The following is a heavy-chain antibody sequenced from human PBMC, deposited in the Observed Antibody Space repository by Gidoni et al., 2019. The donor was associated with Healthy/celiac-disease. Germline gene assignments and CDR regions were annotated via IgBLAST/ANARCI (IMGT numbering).Heavy chain of an antibody. J-gene: IGHJ4*02. CDR2: ISSSSSYI. CDR1: GFTFSSDS. D-gene: IGHD6-19*01. Sequence: EVQLVESGGGLVKPGGSLRLSCAASGFTFSSDSMNWVRQAPGKGLEWVSSISSSSSYIYYADSVKGRFTISRDNAKNSLYLQMNSLRAEDTAVYYCARDRIAVAGQTDYWGQGTLVTVSS. CDR3: ARDRIAVAGQTDY. V-gene: IGHV3-21*01.